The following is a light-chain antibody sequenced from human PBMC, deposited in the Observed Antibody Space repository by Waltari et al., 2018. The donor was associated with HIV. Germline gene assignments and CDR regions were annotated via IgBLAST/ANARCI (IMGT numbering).Light chain of an antibody. CDR3: QSTDHDGTWV. J-gene: IGLJ3*02. CDR1: ALPKKY. CDR2: KDI. Sequence: SYDLTQTPSVSVSPGQTARLNYSRGALPKKYSSWYRQKAGQAPILLIYKDIERPSGIPERISGSGSGTGVTLTITDVQAEDEGDYFCQSTDHDGTWVFGGGTKLTVL. V-gene: IGLV3-25*03.